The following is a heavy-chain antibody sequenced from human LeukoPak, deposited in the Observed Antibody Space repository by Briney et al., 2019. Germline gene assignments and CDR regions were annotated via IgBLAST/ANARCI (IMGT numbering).Heavy chain of an antibody. D-gene: IGHD3-22*01. CDR1: GFTVSANY. CDR3: ARDRRHDDSTGYYYVGFDF. CDR2: IYSSGHT. Sequence: GGSLRLSCAASGFTVSANYMNWVRQAPGKGLEWVSVIYSSGHTYYADSVKGRFTISRDNSKNTLYLQMNSLRADDTAVYYCARDRRHDDSTGYYYVGFDFWGQGTLVTVSS. J-gene: IGHJ4*02. V-gene: IGHV3-53*01.